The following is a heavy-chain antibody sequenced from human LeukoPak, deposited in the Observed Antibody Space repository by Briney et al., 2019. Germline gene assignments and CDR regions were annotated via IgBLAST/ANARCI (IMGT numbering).Heavy chain of an antibody. J-gene: IGHJ4*02. Sequence: GGSLRLSCAASGFTFSSYGMHWVRQAPGKGLEWVAVIWYDGSNKYYADSVKGRFTISRDNSKNTLYLQMNSLRAEDTAVYYCARGEGVDTAPVLDYWGQGTLVTVS. CDR1: GFTFSSYG. V-gene: IGHV3-33*01. CDR3: ARGEGVDTAPVLDY. CDR2: IWYDGSNK. D-gene: IGHD5-18*01.